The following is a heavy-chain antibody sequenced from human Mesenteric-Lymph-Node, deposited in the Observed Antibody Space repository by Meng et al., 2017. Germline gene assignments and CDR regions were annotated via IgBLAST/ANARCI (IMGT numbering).Heavy chain of an antibody. V-gene: IGHV3-11*04. Sequence: QVHLVESGGGLGTPGGSLRLSCAASGFSFSDYNMSWLRQAPGEGLQWISSIGNAGTITHYADSVKGRFTISRDNAENSLYLQMDSLRVEDTGVYYCAKGLYYFDQWGQGTLVTVSS. CDR3: AKGLYYFDQ. CDR1: GFSFSDYN. J-gene: IGHJ4*02. CDR2: IGNAGTIT.